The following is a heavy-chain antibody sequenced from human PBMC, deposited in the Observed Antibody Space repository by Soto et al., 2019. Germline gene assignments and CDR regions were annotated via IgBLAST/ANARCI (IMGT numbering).Heavy chain of an antibody. CDR2: IYYSGST. CDR3: ARRSSAGAFDV. J-gene: IGHJ3*01. V-gene: IGHV4-39*02. D-gene: IGHD6-13*01. CDR1: GGSISSSSYY. Sequence: QLQLQESGPGLVKPSETLSLTCTVSGGSISSSSYYWGWIRQPPGKGLEWIGSIYYSGSTYYNPSLKSRVTXSXXTSQHHSALKLSSVTAADTAVYYCARRSSAGAFDVWGQGTMVTVSS.